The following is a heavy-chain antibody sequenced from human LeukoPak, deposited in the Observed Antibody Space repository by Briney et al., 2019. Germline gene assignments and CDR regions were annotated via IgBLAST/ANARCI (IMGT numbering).Heavy chain of an antibody. CDR1: GFTFTSSA. J-gene: IGHJ4*02. CDR2: IVVGSGNT. CDR3: ARGDLHIAAAGTEFDY. V-gene: IGHV1-58*01. D-gene: IGHD6-13*01. Sequence: ALVKVSCKASGFTFTSSAVQWVRQARGQRLEWIGWIVVGSGNTNYAQKFQERVTITRDMSTSTAYMELSSLRSEDTAVYYCARGDLHIAAAGTEFDYWGQGTLVTVSS.